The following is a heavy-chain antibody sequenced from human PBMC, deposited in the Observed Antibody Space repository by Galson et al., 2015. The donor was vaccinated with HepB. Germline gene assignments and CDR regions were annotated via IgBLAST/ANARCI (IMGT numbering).Heavy chain of an antibody. CDR1: GFSFEDNA. D-gene: IGHD3-22*01. V-gene: IGHV3-9*01. Sequence: SLRLSCAASGFSFEDNAMHWVRQPPGKGLEWVSGITWNGGGIAYADSVKGRFTISRDNAKNSLFLQMNSLRPEDTALYFCAKDLRRRYYYESGSYYNYGPPDYWGQGTLVTVSS. J-gene: IGHJ4*02. CDR3: AKDLRRRYYYESGSYYNYGPPDY. CDR2: ITWNGGGI.